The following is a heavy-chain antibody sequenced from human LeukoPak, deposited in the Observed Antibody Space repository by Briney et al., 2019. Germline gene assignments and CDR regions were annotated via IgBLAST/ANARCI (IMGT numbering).Heavy chain of an antibody. CDR1: GGSISGYF. V-gene: IGHV4-4*07. D-gene: IGHD3-9*01. CDR2: IHDNGDS. Sequence: PSETLSLTCTVSGGSISGYFWSWIRQPAGKGLEWIGRIHDNGDSNHNPSLKSRVTMALDTSGNQVSLKLSSVTAADTAVYYCARSHIRRYFDWLPSGGFYFDYWGQGTLVTVSS. J-gene: IGHJ4*02. CDR3: ARSHIRRYFDWLPSGGFYFDY.